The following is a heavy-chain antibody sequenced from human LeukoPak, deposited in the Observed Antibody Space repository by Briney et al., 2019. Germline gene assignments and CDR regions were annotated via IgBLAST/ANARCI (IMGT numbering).Heavy chain of an antibody. CDR2: IYYSGST. Sequence: SETLSLTCTVSGGSISSYYWSWIQQPPGKGLEWIGYIYYSGSTNYNPSLKSRVTISVDTSKNQFSLKLSSVTAADTAVYYCARETYYYDSSGLRYYYYYMDVWGKGTTVTVSS. CDR1: GGSISSYY. V-gene: IGHV4-59*01. J-gene: IGHJ6*03. D-gene: IGHD3-22*01. CDR3: ARETYYYDSSGLRYYYYYMDV.